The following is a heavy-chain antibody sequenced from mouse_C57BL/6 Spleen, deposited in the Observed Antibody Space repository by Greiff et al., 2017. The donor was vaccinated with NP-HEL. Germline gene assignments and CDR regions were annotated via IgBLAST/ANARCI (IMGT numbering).Heavy chain of an antibody. J-gene: IGHJ3*01. CDR3: AKSYYGSRFAY. CDR1: GFTFSDYG. Sequence: EVQGVESGGGLVKPGGSLKLSCAASGFTFSDYGMHWVRQAPEKGLEWVAYISSGSSTIYYADTVKGRFTISRDNGKNTLFLQMTSLKSEDTAMFYYAKSYYGSRFAYWGQGTLVTVSA. D-gene: IGHD1-1*01. CDR2: ISSGSSTI. V-gene: IGHV5-17*01.